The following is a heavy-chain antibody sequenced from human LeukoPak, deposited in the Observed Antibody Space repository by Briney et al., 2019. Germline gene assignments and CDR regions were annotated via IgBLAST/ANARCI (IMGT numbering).Heavy chain of an antibody. D-gene: IGHD4-11*01. J-gene: IGHJ4*02. Sequence: MGWIGAHNGKTNYAQNLQGRVTMTTDTSTNTVYLELRSLTSDDTAVYYCARAGTTLLLDYWGQGTLVTVSS. CDR3: ARAGTTLLLDY. CDR2: IGAHNGKT. V-gene: IGHV1-18*01.